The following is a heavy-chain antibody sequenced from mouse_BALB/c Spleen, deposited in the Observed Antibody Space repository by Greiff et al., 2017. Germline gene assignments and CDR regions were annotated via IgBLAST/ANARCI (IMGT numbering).Heavy chain of an antibody. CDR3: ARGSNWVDY. V-gene: IGHV5-9-4*01. J-gene: IGHJ4*01. Sequence: EVQVVESGGGLVKPGGSLKLSCAASGFTFSSYAMSWVRQSPEKRLEWVAEISSGGSYTYYPDTVTGRFTISRDNAKNTLYLEMSSLRSEDTAMYYCARGSNWVDYWGQGTSVTVSS. D-gene: IGHD4-1*01. CDR1: GFTFSSYA. CDR2: ISSGGSYT.